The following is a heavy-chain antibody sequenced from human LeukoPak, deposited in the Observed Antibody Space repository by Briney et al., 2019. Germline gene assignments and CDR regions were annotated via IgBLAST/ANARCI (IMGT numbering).Heavy chain of an antibody. V-gene: IGHV4-30-4*01. CDR3: ARDYYDSSGYGGYYFDY. CDR2: IYYSGST. Sequence: SETLSLTCTVSGGSISSGDYYWSWIRQPPGKGLEWIGHIYYSGSTYYNPSLKSRVTISVDTSKNQFSLKLSSVTAADTAVYYCARDYYDSSGYGGYYFDYWGQGTLVTVSS. D-gene: IGHD3-22*01. J-gene: IGHJ4*02. CDR1: GGSISSGDYY.